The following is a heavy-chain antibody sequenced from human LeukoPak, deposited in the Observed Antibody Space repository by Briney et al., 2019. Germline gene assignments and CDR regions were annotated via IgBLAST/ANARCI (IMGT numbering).Heavy chain of an antibody. CDR1: GFTFSPYS. V-gene: IGHV3-23*01. J-gene: IGHJ5*02. CDR2: ISGNGANT. Sequence: LGGSLRLSCAAASGFTFSPYSMTWVRQAPGKGLEWVSTISGNGANTYYGDSVKGRFTISRDNSKNTLYLQMNSLRVDDTAVYYCVKGGVVNWFDPWGQGTLVTVSS. D-gene: IGHD3-22*01. CDR3: VKGGVVNWFDP.